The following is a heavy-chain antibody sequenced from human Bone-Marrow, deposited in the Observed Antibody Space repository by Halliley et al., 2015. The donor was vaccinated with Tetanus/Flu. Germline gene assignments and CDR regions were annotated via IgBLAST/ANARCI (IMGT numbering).Heavy chain of an antibody. J-gene: IGHJ6*02. V-gene: IGHV5-51*01. CDR3: ARSIVGASAYCGMDV. CDR1: GYSFTRYW. Sequence: VQLVQSGAEVKKPGESLKISCKGSGYSFTRYWIGWVRQMPGKGLEWMGIIYPDDSDPRYSPSFQGQVTISADKPISTAYLQWSSLKASDTAMYYCARSIVGASAYCGMDVWGQGTTVTVSS. CDR2: IYPDDSDP. D-gene: IGHD1-26*01.